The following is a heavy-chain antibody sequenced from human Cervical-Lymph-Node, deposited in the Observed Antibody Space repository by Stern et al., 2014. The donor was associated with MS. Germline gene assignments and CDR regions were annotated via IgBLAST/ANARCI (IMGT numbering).Heavy chain of an antibody. CDR3: ASTLHGGLYNWFDP. D-gene: IGHD2-2*01. CDR2: STNSVASM. V-gene: IGHV3-21*01. CDR1: GFTFSDYS. Sequence: VQLVESGGGLVTPGGSLRLSCAASGFTFSDYSMNWVRQAPGKGLEWVSSSTNSVASMYYGDSVKGRFTISRDNAKNTLYLQMDSLSAEDTATYFCASTLHGGLYNWFDPWGQGTLVTVSS. J-gene: IGHJ5*02.